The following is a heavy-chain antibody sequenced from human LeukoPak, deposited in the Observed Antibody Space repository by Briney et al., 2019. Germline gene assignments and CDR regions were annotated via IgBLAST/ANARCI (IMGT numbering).Heavy chain of an antibody. CDR2: IKSKTDGGTT. CDR1: GFTFSNAW. Sequence: GGSLRLSCAASGFTFSNAWMSWVRQAPGKGLVWVGRIKSKTDGGTTDYAAPVKGRFTISRDDSKNTLYLQMNSLKTEDTAVYYCTTDLGGYSYGSDYWGQGTLVTVSS. D-gene: IGHD5-18*01. V-gene: IGHV3-15*01. CDR3: TTDLGGYSYGSDY. J-gene: IGHJ4*02.